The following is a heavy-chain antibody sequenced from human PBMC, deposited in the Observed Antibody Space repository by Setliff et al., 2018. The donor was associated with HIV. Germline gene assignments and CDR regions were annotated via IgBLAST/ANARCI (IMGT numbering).Heavy chain of an antibody. D-gene: IGHD3-9*01. V-gene: IGHV3-30*02. CDR3: VKERTGYYGDY. Sequence: PGGSLRLSCAASGFTFSSYGMHWVRQAPGKGLEWVAFISYDGSNKYHADSVKGRFTISRDDSENMLYLQMNSLRAEDTSVYYCVKERTGYYGDYWGQGTLVTVSS. CDR2: ISYDGSNK. J-gene: IGHJ4*02. CDR1: GFTFSSYG.